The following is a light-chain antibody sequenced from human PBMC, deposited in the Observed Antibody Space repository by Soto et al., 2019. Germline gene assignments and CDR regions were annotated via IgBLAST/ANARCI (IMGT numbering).Light chain of an antibody. V-gene: IGKV1-33*01. CDR2: DAS. Sequence: DIQMTQSPSSLSASVGDRVTITCQASQDISNYLNWYQQKPGKAPKLLIYDASNLETGVPSRFSVSGSGTDFTITISSVQPEDIATYYCQQDDNLPSFGGGTKVDIK. CDR3: QQDDNLPS. CDR1: QDISNY. J-gene: IGKJ4*01.